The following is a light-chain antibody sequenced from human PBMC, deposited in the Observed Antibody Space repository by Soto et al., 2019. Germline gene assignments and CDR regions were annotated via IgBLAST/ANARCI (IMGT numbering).Light chain of an antibody. J-gene: IGKJ1*01. CDR2: DAS. V-gene: IGKV3-15*01. Sequence: EIVMTQSPATLSVSPGERATLSCRASQSVSSNLAWYQQKPGQAPRLLIYDASTRATGIPARFSGSGSGTEFTLNISSLQSEDFAVYYCQQYNNWPPWTFGQGTKVEI. CDR1: QSVSSN. CDR3: QQYNNWPPWT.